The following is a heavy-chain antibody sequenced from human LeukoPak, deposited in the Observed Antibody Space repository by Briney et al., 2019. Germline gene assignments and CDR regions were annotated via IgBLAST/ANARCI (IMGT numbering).Heavy chain of an antibody. Sequence: SETLSLTCTVSGGSISSSSYYWGWIRQPPGKGLEWIGSIYYSGSTYYNPSLKSRVTISVDTSKNQFSLKLSSVTAADTAVYYCARDWGYSSGWSDGLDIWGQGTMVTVSS. CDR2: IYYSGST. D-gene: IGHD6-19*01. J-gene: IGHJ3*02. V-gene: IGHV4-39*07. CDR1: GGSISSSSYY. CDR3: ARDWGYSSGWSDGLDI.